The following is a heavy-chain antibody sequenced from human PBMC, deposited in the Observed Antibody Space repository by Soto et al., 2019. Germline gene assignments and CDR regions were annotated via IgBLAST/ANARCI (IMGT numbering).Heavy chain of an antibody. Sequence: APVEVSCKSSGYTFTSYGISWVRQAPGQGLEWMGWISAYNGNTNYAPKLQGRVTMTTDTSTSTAYMELRSLRSDDTAVYYCASGYYYDSSGYYYYGMDVWGQGTTVNVS. D-gene: IGHD3-22*01. CDR3: ASGYYYDSSGYYYYGMDV. V-gene: IGHV1-18*01. J-gene: IGHJ6*02. CDR1: GYTFTSYG. CDR2: ISAYNGNT.